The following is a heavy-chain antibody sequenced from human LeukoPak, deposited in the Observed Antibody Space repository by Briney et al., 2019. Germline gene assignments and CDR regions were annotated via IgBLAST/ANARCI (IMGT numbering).Heavy chain of an antibody. V-gene: IGHV1-2*06. CDR3: ARGGYNWNYLYYFDY. CDR1: GYTFTGYY. J-gene: IGHJ4*02. CDR2: INPNSGGT. D-gene: IGHD1-7*01. Sequence: ASVKVSCKASGYTFTGYYMHWVRQAPGQGLEWMGRINPNSGGTNYAQKFQGRVTMTRDTSISTAYMELSRLRSDDTAVYYCARGGYNWNYLYYFDYWGQGTLVTVSS.